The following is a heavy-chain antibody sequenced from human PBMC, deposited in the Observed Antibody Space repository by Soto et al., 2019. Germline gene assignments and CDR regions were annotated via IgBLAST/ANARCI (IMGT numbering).Heavy chain of an antibody. CDR1: GGSFSGYY. J-gene: IGHJ4*02. D-gene: IGHD3-9*01. CDR3: ASNEDGILTGYYNFDY. CDR2: INHSGST. V-gene: IGHV4-34*01. Sequence: SETLSLTCAVYGGSFSGYYWSWIRQPPGKGLEWIGEINHSGSTNYNPSLKSRVTISVDTSKNQFSLKLSSVTAADTAVYYCASNEDGILTGYYNFDYWGQGTLVTVSS.